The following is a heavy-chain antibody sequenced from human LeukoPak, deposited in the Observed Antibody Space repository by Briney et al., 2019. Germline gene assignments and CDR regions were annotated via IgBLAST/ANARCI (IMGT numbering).Heavy chain of an antibody. D-gene: IGHD3-22*01. CDR2: IYYSGST. Sequence: SETLSLTCTVSGGSISSYYWSWIRQPPGKGLEWIGYIYYSGSTNYNPSLKSRVTISVDKSKNQFSLKLSSVTAADTAVYYCATRSTYYYDSSGYYHDAFDIWGQGTMVTVSS. CDR1: GGSISSYY. J-gene: IGHJ3*02. V-gene: IGHV4-59*12. CDR3: ATRSTYYYDSSGYYHDAFDI.